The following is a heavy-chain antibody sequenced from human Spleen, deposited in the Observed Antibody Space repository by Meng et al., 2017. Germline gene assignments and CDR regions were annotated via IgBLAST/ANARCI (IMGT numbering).Heavy chain of an antibody. CDR3: VRDDYGDF. J-gene: IGHJ4*02. CDR1: GFTFSDYY. Sequence: QVHLGESGGGLVKPGGSLRLSCAASGFTFSDYYMSWMRQAPGKGLELVSHISDRGSPIYYADSVKGRFTISRDNAKNSLHLQMDSLRAEDTAVYYCVRDDYGDFWGQGTLVTVSS. V-gene: IGHV3-11*01. CDR2: ISDRGSPI.